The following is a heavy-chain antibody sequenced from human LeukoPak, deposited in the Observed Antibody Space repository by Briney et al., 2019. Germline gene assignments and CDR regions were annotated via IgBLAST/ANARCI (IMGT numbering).Heavy chain of an antibody. D-gene: IGHD5-18*01. Sequence: PGGSLKLSCAASGVTFSGSAMHWVRQASGKGLEWVGRIRSKANSYATAYAASVKGRFTISRDDSKNTAYLQMNSLKTEDTAVYYCTRQRRAYSYGYDYWGQGTLVTVSS. CDR1: GVTFSGSA. CDR3: TRQRRAYSYGYDY. V-gene: IGHV3-73*01. J-gene: IGHJ4*02. CDR2: IRSKANSYAT.